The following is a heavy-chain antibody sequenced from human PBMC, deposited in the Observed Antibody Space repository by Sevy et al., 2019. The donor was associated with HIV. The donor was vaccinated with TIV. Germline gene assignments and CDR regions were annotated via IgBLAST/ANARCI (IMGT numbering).Heavy chain of an antibody. V-gene: IGHV3-23*01. CDR2: ISGSGGST. CDR3: AKDRDGERLIFDWAYYYGMDV. J-gene: IGHJ6*02. CDR1: GFTFSSYA. D-gene: IGHD3-9*01. Sequence: GGSLRLSFAASGFTFSSYAMSWVRQAPGKGLEWVSAISGSGGSTYYADSVKGRFTISRDNSKNTLYLQMNSLRAEDTAVYYCAKDRDGERLIFDWAYYYGMDVWGQGTTVTVSS.